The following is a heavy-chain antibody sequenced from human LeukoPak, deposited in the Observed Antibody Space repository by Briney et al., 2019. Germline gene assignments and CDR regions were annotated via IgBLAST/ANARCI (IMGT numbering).Heavy chain of an antibody. D-gene: IGHD2-2*01. Sequence: GESLKISCKGSGYSFTNYWIGWVRQMPGKGLEWMGITYPGDSDTRYSPSFQGQVTISADKSISTAYLQWSSLKASDTAMYYCARLRDPIVIVPAAIGGYFDYWGQGTLVTVSS. V-gene: IGHV5-51*01. CDR3: ARLRDPIVIVPAAIGGYFDY. CDR2: TYPGDSDT. CDR1: GYSFTNYW. J-gene: IGHJ4*02.